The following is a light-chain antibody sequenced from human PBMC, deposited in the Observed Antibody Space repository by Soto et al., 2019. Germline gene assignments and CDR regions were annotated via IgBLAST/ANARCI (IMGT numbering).Light chain of an antibody. CDR1: QSVSSNY. J-gene: IGKJ2*01. V-gene: IGKV3-20*01. CDR2: GVS. CDR3: QQYGRSPYS. Sequence: EIVLTQSPGTLSLSLGERVTLSCRASQSVSSNYLAWYQHRPGQAPRLLTHGVSSRATGIPQRFTGSGSGRDFNLTISSLEPEDSAVYCCQQYGRSPYSFVEGTKLAIK.